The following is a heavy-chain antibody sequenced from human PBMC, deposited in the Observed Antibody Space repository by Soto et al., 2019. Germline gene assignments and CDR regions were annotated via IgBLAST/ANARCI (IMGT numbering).Heavy chain of an antibody. CDR3: AYGDSRGPFDS. Sequence: SETLSPTCTVSGGSISSYYWSWIRQPPGKGLEWIGYIYNSGSTNYNPSLKSRVTISVDTSKNQFSLKLSSVTAADTAVYYCAYGDSRGPFDSWGQGTLVTVSS. CDR2: IYNSGST. CDR1: GGSISSYY. V-gene: IGHV4-59*01. J-gene: IGHJ4*02. D-gene: IGHD4-17*01.